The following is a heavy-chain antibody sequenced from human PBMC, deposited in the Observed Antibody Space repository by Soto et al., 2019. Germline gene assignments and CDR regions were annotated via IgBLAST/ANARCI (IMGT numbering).Heavy chain of an antibody. J-gene: IGHJ5*02. V-gene: IGHV3-74*01. Sequence: EVQLVESGGGLVQPGGSLRLSCAASKFSFSGYWMHWVRQAPGKGLMWVSRVNADGSTTTYADSVKGRFTISRDNAKNTVFLQMNSLRADDTAVYYCAKVASGSYDWFDPWGQGTLVTVSS. CDR1: KFSFSGYW. CDR2: VNADGSTT. CDR3: AKVASGSYDWFDP. D-gene: IGHD1-26*01.